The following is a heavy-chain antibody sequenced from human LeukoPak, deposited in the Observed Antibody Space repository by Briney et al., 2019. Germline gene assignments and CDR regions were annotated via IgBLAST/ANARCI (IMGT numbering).Heavy chain of an antibody. CDR2: TNHSGST. CDR1: GGSFSGYY. CDR3: ARGNILTGYCFDF. J-gene: IGHJ4*02. V-gene: IGHV4-34*01. Sequence: SETLSLTCAVYGGSFSGYYWSWIRQPPGKGLEWIGETNHSGSTNYNPSLKSRVTISVDTSKNQFSLKLSSVTAADTAVYYCARGNILTGYCFDFWGQGALVTVSS. D-gene: IGHD3-9*01.